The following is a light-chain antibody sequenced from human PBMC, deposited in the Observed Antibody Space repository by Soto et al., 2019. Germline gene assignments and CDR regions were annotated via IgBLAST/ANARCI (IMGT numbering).Light chain of an antibody. CDR2: ATS. CDR3: QQLYSYRIT. CDR1: QGTSSY. V-gene: IGKV1-9*01. Sequence: DIQLTQSPSFLSASVGDRVTITCRASQGTSSYLAWYQQKPGKAPNLLIYATSTLQSGVPSRFSGSGSGTEFTLTISNLQPEDFASYYCQQLYSYRITFGGGTKVEIK. J-gene: IGKJ4*01.